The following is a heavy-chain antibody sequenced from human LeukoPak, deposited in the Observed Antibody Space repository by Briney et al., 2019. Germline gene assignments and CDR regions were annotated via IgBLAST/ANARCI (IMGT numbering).Heavy chain of an antibody. CDR1: GFTFSDHY. CDR3: ARVVAAAGYTYDY. Sequence: PGGSLRLSCAASGFTFSDHYMDWVRQAPGKGPEWVGRIRNKARSYTTEYAASVKGRFSISRDDSKNSLYLQMNSLKTDDTAVYYCARVVAAAGYTYDYWGQGTLVTVSS. J-gene: IGHJ4*02. CDR2: IRNKARSYTT. V-gene: IGHV3-72*01. D-gene: IGHD6-13*01.